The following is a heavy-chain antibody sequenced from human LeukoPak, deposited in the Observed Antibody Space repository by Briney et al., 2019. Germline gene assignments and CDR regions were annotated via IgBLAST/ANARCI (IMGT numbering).Heavy chain of an antibody. CDR2: ISSSSSYI. CDR1: GFTFSSYS. D-gene: IGHD3-22*01. V-gene: IGHV3-21*01. J-gene: IGHJ4*02. CDR3: ARAPSGGYYYDSSGYYPYYFDY. Sequence: GGSLRLSCAASGFTFSSYSMNWVRQAPGKGLEWVSSISSSSSYIYYADSVKGRFTISRDNSKNTLYLQMNSLRADDTAVYYCARAPSGGYYYDSSGYYPYYFDYWGQGTLVTVSS.